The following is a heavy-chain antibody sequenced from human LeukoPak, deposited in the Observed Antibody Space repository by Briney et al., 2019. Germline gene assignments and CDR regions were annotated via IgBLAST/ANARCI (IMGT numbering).Heavy chain of an antibody. Sequence: ASVKVSCKVSGYTLTELSMHWVRRAPGKGLEWLGGFDPEDGETIYAQKFQGRVTMTEDTSTDTAYMELSSLRSEDTAVYYCATDYGDYGREFTFDYWGQGTLVTVSS. J-gene: IGHJ4*02. CDR2: FDPEDGET. CDR3: ATDYGDYGREFTFDY. D-gene: IGHD4-17*01. CDR1: GYTLTELS. V-gene: IGHV1-24*01.